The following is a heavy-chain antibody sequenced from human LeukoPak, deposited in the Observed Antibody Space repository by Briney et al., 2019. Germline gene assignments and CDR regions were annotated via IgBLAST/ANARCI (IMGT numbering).Heavy chain of an antibody. CDR3: ARDLSGAWDF. J-gene: IGHJ4*02. Sequence: GGSLRLSCADSGFSFSRYWMHWVRQVPGKGLVWVSRINEDGSITNYADSVKGRFTISRDNAKRTLYLQMHSLRAEDTAMYYCARDLSGAWDFWSQGTLVTVSS. V-gene: IGHV3-74*01. CDR1: GFSFSRYW. CDR2: INEDGSIT. D-gene: IGHD1-26*01.